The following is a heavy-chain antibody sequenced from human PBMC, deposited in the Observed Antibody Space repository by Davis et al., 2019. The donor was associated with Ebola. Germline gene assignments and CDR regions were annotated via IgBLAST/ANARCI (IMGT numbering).Heavy chain of an antibody. J-gene: IGHJ6*04. D-gene: IGHD6-13*01. CDR2: INSDGSST. CDR3: ARWRYSSSWYYYGMDV. Sequence: GESLKISCAASGFTFSSYWMHWVRQAPGKGLVWVSRINSDGSSTSYADSVKGRFTISRDNAKNTLYLQMNSLRAEDTALYHCARWRYSSSWYYYGMDVWGKGTTVTVSS. CDR1: GFTFSSYW. V-gene: IGHV3-74*01.